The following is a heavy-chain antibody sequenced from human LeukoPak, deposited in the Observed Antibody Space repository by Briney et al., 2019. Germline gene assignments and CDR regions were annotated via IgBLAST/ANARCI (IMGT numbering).Heavy chain of an antibody. D-gene: IGHD3-10*01. V-gene: IGHV4-39*01. CDR1: GGSISRSIYY. CDR2: VYYSGSI. J-gene: IGHJ3*02. CDR3: ARLPITMFRDASFDI. Sequence: SETLSLTCTVSGGSISRSIYYWGWIRQPPGKGLEWIGAVYYSGSIYYNPSLKSRVIISVDTSKNQFSLKLSSVTAADTAVYYCARLPITMFRDASFDIWGQGTMVTVSS.